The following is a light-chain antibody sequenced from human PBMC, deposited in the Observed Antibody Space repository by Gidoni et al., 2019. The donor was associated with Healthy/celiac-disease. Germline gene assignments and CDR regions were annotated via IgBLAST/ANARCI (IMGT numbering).Light chain of an antibody. V-gene: IGLV2-14*01. J-gene: IGLJ3*02. CDR3: SSYTSSSTLE. Sequence: QSALTQPASVSGSPGPSITISCPGTSSAVGGYNYVSWYHQHPGKAPKLMIYDVSNRPSGVSNRFSGSKSGNTASLTISGLQAEDEADYYCSSYTSSSTLEFGGGTKLTVL. CDR1: SSAVGGYNY. CDR2: DVS.